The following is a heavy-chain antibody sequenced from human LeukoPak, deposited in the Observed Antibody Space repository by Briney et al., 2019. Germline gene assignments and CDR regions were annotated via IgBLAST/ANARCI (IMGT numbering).Heavy chain of an antibody. Sequence: SETLSLTCAVYGGSFSGYYWSWIRQPPGKGLEWIGEINHSGSTNYNPSLKSRVTISVDTSKNQFSLKLSSVTAADTAVYYCARGLHDYGDYYLDYWGQGTLVTVSS. CDR3: ARGLHDYGDYYLDY. D-gene: IGHD4-17*01. V-gene: IGHV4-34*01. CDR1: GGSFSGYY. J-gene: IGHJ4*02. CDR2: INHSGST.